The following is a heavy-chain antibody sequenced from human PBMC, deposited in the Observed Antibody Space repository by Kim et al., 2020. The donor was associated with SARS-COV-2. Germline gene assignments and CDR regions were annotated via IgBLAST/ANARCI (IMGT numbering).Heavy chain of an antibody. J-gene: IGHJ5*01. Sequence: DSVKGRFTISRDNAKNSLYLQMNSLRDEDTAVYYCVRLRGQQLAQFWFDSWGQGTLVTVSS. D-gene: IGHD6-13*01. CDR3: VRLRGQQLAQFWFDS. V-gene: IGHV3-48*02.